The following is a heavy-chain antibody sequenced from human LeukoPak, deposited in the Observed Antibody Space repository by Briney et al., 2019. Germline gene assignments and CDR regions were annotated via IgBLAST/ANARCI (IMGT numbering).Heavy chain of an antibody. V-gene: IGHV4-59*12. CDR3: AGHVSAAAGGR. CDR1: GDSITNYY. CDR2: ISYSGST. Sequence: SETLSLTCTVSGDSITNYYWSWIRQPPGKGLEWIGYISYSGSTKYNPSLKSRVTISLDTSKNQFSLKLNSMTAADTAVYYCAGHVSAAAGGRWGQGTLVTVSS. D-gene: IGHD6-13*01. J-gene: IGHJ4*02.